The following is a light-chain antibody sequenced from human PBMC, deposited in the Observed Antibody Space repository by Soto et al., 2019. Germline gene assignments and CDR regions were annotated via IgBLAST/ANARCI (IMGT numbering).Light chain of an antibody. CDR3: CSYAGSSTFV. Sequence: QSVLTQPASVSGSPGQSITISCTGTSSDVGSYNLVSWYQQHPGKAPKLMIYEGGKRPSGVSNRFSGPKSGNTASLTISGLQAEDEADYYCCSYAGSSTFVFGTGTKVTVL. CDR1: SSDVGSYNL. J-gene: IGLJ1*01. V-gene: IGLV2-23*03. CDR2: EGG.